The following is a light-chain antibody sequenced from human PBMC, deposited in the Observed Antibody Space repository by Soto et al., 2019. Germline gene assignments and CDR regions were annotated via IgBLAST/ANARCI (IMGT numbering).Light chain of an antibody. CDR1: QSLINF. CDR2: DAS. CDR3: QQRSNWPDA. J-gene: IGKJ5*01. Sequence: IVLTQSPATLSLSPGERATLSCRASQSLINFVAWYQHKPGQPPRLLIYDASKMATGIPTRFSGSGSGTDFTLTISRLQPEDFAVYYCQQRSNWPDAFGQGTRLEI. V-gene: IGKV3-11*01.